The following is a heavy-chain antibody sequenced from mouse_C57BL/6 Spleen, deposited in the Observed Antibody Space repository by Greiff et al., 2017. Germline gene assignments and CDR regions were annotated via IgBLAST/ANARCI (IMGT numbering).Heavy chain of an antibody. CDR3: ARLLNGFYAMDY. CDR1: GFTFSDYG. V-gene: IGHV5-17*01. Sequence: EVKLMESGGGLVKPGGSLKLSCAASGFTFSDYGMPWVRQAPEKGLEWVAYISSGSSTIYYADTVKGRFTISRDNAKNTLFLQMTSLRSEDTAMYYCARLLNGFYAMDYWGQGTSVTVSS. CDR2: ISSGSSTI. J-gene: IGHJ4*01. D-gene: IGHD1-1*01.